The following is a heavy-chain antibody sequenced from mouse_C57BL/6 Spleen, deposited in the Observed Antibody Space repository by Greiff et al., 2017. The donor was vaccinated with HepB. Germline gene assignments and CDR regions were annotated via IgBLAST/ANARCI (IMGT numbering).Heavy chain of an antibody. CDR3: ARAGDYDGSAMDY. CDR1: GYTFTSYW. V-gene: IGHV1-69*01. CDR2: IDPSDSYT. J-gene: IGHJ4*01. Sequence: QVQLQQPGAELVMPGASVKLSCKASGYTFTSYWMHWVKQRPGQGLEWIGEIDPSDSYTNYNQKFKGKSTLTVDKSSSTAYMQLSSLTSEDAAVYYCARAGDYDGSAMDYWGQGTSVTGSS. D-gene: IGHD2-4*01.